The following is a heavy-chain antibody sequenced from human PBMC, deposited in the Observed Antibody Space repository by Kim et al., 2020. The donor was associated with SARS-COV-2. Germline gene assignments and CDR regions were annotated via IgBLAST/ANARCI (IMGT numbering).Heavy chain of an antibody. D-gene: IGHD2-2*01. V-gene: IGHV3-11*04. CDR1: GFTFSDYY. CDR2: ISSSGSTI. CDR3: ARLGGVDRGCSSTSCYVMDP. J-gene: IGHJ5*02. Sequence: GGSLRLSCAASGFTFSDYYMSWIRQAPGKGLEWVSYISSSGSTIYYADSVKGRFTISRDNAKNSLYLQMNSLRAEDTAVYYCARLGGVDRGCSSTSCYVMDPSGQGTLVTVSS.